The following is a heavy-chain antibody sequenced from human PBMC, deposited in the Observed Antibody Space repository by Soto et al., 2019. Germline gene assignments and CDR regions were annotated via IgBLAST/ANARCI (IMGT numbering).Heavy chain of an antibody. Sequence: GGSLRLSCAAPGFTFSSYAMHWVRQAPGKGLEWVAVISYDGSNKYYADSVRGRFTISSDNSKNTLFLQMNSLRADDTVVYYCARGAEYDSFDYWGQGTLVTVSS. J-gene: IGHJ4*02. CDR2: ISYDGSNK. V-gene: IGHV3-30-3*01. D-gene: IGHD3-3*01. CDR1: GFTFSSYA. CDR3: ARGAEYDSFDY.